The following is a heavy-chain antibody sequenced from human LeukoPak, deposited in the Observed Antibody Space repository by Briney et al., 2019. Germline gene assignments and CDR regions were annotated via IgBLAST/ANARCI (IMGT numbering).Heavy chain of an antibody. CDR2: IYYSGST. J-gene: IGHJ5*02. Sequence: PSETLSLTCSVSGXSISSGDDYWSWIRQPPGKGLEWIGHIYYSGSTHHNPSLKSRVTISVDTSKNQFSLMLSSVTATDTAVYYCARSLLSAGSGSYGFDPWGQGTLVTVSS. CDR1: GXSISSGDDY. D-gene: IGHD3-10*01. CDR3: ARSLLSAGSGSYGFDP. V-gene: IGHV4-30-4*01.